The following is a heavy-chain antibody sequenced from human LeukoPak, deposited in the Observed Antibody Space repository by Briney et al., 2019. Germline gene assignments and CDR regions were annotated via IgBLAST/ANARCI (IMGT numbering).Heavy chain of an antibody. CDR3: ASSSESVAGN. CDR2: ISYDGNNK. J-gene: IGHJ4*02. D-gene: IGHD6-19*01. CDR1: GFTFSSYA. Sequence: GGSLRLSCAASGFTFSSYAMHWVRQAPGKGLEWVAVISYDGNNKYYADSVKGRFTISRDNSKNTLYLQMNSLRAEDTAVYYCASSSESVAGNWGQGTLVTVSS. V-gene: IGHV3-30-3*01.